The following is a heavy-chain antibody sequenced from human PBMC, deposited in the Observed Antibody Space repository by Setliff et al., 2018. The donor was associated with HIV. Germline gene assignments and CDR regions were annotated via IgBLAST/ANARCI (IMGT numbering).Heavy chain of an antibody. CDR3: ARGLTYYDVWSGYYGSQGQFFDY. J-gene: IGHJ4*02. CDR2: IYYSGST. Sequence: SGPTLVNPTQPLTLTCAFSGFSVSTSGVGVGWIRQPPGKGLEWIGYIYYSGSTNYNPSLKSRVTISVDTSKNQFSLRLTSVTAADTAVYYCARGLTYYDVWSGYYGSQGQFFDYWGQGTLVTVSS. V-gene: IGHV4-61*08. CDR1: GFSVSTSGVG. D-gene: IGHD3-3*01.